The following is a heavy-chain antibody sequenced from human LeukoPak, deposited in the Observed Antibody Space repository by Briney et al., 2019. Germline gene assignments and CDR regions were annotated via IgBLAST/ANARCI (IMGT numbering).Heavy chain of an antibody. CDR1: GFTFSSYG. CDR3: AKDRSSSWTLDY. CDR2: ISYDGSNK. Sequence: QSGGSLRLSCAASGFTFSSYGMHWVRQAPGKGLEWVAVISYDGSNKYYADSVKGRFTISRDNSKNTLYLQMNSLRAEDTAVYYCAKDRSSSWTLDYWGQGTLVIVSS. J-gene: IGHJ4*02. D-gene: IGHD6-13*01. V-gene: IGHV3-30*18.